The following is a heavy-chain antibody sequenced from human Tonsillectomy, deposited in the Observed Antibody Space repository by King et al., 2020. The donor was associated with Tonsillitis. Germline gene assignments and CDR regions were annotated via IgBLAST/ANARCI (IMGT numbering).Heavy chain of an antibody. CDR3: TRAAYYRHDY. V-gene: IGHV3-74*01. J-gene: IGHJ4*02. CDR1: GFTLSSYW. D-gene: IGHD3-10*01. Sequence: VQLVESGGGLVQPGGSLRLSCAASGFTLSSYWMHWVRQAPGEGLVWVSRINGDGSTSTYADSVRGRFTISRDNARNTLYLQMNSLRVDDTAVYYCTRAAYYRHDYWGPGTLVTVSS. CDR2: INGDGSTS.